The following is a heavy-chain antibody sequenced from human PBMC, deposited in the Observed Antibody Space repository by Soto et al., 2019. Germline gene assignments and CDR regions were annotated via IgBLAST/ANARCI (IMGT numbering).Heavy chain of an antibody. CDR2: INPNSGGT. Sequence: ASVNVSCKASGHTFTGYYMHWVRQAPGQGLEWMGWINPNSGGTNYAQKFQGRVTMTRDTSISTAYMELSRLRSDDTAVYYCACSYYDFWSGSRPLYYYGMDVWGQGTTVTVSS. CDR3: ACSYYDFWSGSRPLYYYGMDV. V-gene: IGHV1-2*02. J-gene: IGHJ6*02. D-gene: IGHD3-3*01. CDR1: GHTFTGYY.